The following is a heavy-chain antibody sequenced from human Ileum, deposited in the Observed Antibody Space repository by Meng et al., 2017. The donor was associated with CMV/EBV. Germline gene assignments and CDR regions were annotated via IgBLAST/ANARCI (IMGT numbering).Heavy chain of an antibody. J-gene: IGHJ4*02. V-gene: IGHV4-39*07. CDR2: IYYSGST. D-gene: IGHD3-16*01. CDR1: GASISSSSYC. Sequence: CTVSGASISSSSYCWGWMRQPPGKGLEWIGSIYYSGSTYYNPSLKSRVTISVDTSKNQFSLKLSSVTAADTAVYYCASSTQGAFDYWGQGTLVTVSS. CDR3: ASSTQGAFDY.